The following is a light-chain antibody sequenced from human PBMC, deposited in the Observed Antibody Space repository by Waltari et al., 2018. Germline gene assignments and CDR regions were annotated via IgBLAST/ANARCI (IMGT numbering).Light chain of an antibody. CDR1: QAISDS. V-gene: IGKV1-NL1*01. Sequence: DIQMTQSPSSLSASVGDRVTITCRASQAISDSLAWYQQKPGKAPKLLLYAASRLESGVPSRVRGSGSGTDYTLAISSLQPEDFAIYYCQQYRSQPYTFGQGTKLEI. CDR2: AAS. CDR3: QQYRSQPYT. J-gene: IGKJ2*01.